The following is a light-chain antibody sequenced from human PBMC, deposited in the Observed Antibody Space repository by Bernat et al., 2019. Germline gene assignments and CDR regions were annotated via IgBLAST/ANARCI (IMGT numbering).Light chain of an antibody. V-gene: IGKV1-6*01. Sequence: AIQMTQSPSSLSASIGDRVTITCRASQAIRNDLGWFQQKPGKAHKLLIYAASTLHSGVPSRFSGSGSGTDFTLTISSLQPEDFATYYCLQDYDYPRTFGQGTKVEIK. CDR1: QAIRND. CDR2: AAS. J-gene: IGKJ1*01. CDR3: LQDYDYPRT.